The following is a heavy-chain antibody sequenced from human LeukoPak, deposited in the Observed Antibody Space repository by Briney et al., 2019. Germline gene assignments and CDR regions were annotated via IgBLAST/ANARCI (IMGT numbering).Heavy chain of an antibody. V-gene: IGHV3-48*03. CDR2: ISSSGSTI. CDR1: GFTFSSYE. D-gene: IGHD5-12*01. J-gene: IGHJ4*02. CDR3: ASRGRVYSGYGDDY. Sequence: GGSLRLSCAASGFTFSSYEMNWVRQAPGKGLEWVSYISSSGSTIYYADSVKGRFTISRDNAKNSLYLQMNSLRAEDTAVYYCASRGRVYSGYGDDYWGQGTPVSVSA.